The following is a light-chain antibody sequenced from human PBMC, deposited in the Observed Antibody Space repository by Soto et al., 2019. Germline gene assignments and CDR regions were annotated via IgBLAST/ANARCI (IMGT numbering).Light chain of an antibody. CDR2: GAS. CDR3: QQYNNWPIT. Sequence: EIVLTQSPGTLSLSPGEIATLSCRASQSVSSTYLIWYQQKPGQAPRLLIYGASSRATGVPDRFSGGGSGTDFTLTISSLQSEDFEIYYCQQYNNWPITFGQGTRLEIK. V-gene: IGKV3-20*01. J-gene: IGKJ5*01. CDR1: QSVSSTY.